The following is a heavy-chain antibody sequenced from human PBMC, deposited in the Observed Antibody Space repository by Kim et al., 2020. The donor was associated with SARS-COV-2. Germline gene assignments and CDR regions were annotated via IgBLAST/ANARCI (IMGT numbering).Heavy chain of an antibody. V-gene: IGHV3-48*03. CDR3: ARDRYSSSWDYGMDV. J-gene: IGHJ6*02. CDR1: GFTFSSYE. Sequence: GGSLRLSCAASGFTFSSYEMNWVRQAPGKGLEWVSYISSSGSTIYYADSVKGRFTISRDNAKNSLYLQMNSLRAEDTAVYYCARDRYSSSWDYGMDVWGQGTTVTVSS. CDR2: ISSSGSTI. D-gene: IGHD6-13*01.